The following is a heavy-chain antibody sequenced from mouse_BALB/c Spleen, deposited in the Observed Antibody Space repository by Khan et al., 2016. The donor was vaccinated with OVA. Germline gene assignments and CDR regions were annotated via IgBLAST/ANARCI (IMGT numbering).Heavy chain of an antibody. CDR1: GFSLTRHG. CDR2: IWAGGST. CDR3: ARNREPDYFDY. Sequence: QVQLKESGPGLVAPSQSLSITCTVSGFSLTRHGIHWVRQPPGKGLEWLGIIWAGGSTNYNSALMSRLSITKDSSKSQVFVKMNSLQTDDTASYYCARNREPDYFDYWGQGTTLTVSS. V-gene: IGHV2-9*02. J-gene: IGHJ2*01.